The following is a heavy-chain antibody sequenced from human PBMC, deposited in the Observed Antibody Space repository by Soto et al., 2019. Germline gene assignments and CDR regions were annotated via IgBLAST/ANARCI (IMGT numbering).Heavy chain of an antibody. CDR2: INDSGST. Sequence: QVQLQQWGAGLLKPSETLSLTCAVYGGSFSGYYWSWIRQPPGKGLEWIREINDSGSTNYNPSLKSRVTISVDTSKNQFSLKLSSVTAADTAVYYCARRIGVGAHRDFDYWGQGTLVTVSS. CDR1: GGSFSGYY. CDR3: ARRIGVGAHRDFDY. V-gene: IGHV4-34*01. D-gene: IGHD1-26*01. J-gene: IGHJ4*02.